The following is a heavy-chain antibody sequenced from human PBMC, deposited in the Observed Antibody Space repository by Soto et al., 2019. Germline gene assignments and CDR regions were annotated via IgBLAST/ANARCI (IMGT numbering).Heavy chain of an antibody. J-gene: IGHJ4*02. D-gene: IGHD5-18*01. CDR3: ARDPPGYDGDFDY. V-gene: IGHV3-66*01. Sequence: EVQLVESGGGLVQPGGSLRLSCAASGFSVSDNHMSWVRQAPGKGLEWVSLIYMSDSTYYADSVKGRFTISRDTSRNTLYLQMTSLRPEDTAVYYCARDPPGYDGDFDYWGQGILVTVSP. CDR1: GFSVSDNH. CDR2: IYMSDST.